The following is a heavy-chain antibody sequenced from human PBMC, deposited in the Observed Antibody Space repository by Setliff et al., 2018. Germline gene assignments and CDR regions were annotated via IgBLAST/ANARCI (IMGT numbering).Heavy chain of an antibody. V-gene: IGHV1-69*05. CDR1: GGTFSSYG. CDR2: TIPNFGTT. Sequence: SVKVSCKASGGTFSSYGISWVRQAPGQGLEWLGGTIPNFGTTNYAQEFQGRVAIITDGSTSTAYMELSSLRFEDTAVYCCAREGVDTRSSTDYRYYMDVWGKGTTVTVSS. D-gene: IGHD5-18*01. CDR3: AREGVDTRSSTDYRYYMDV. J-gene: IGHJ6*03.